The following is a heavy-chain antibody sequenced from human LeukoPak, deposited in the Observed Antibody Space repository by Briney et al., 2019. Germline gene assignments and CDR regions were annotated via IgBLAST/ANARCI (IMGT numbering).Heavy chain of an antibody. V-gene: IGHV4-59*01. D-gene: IGHD2-15*01. Sequence: PSETLSLTCTVSGGSISSYYWSWIRQPPGKGLEWIGYIYYSGSTNYNPSLKSRVTISVDTSKNQFSLKLSSVTAADTAVYYCARGYSEYCSGGSCYSDYHMDVWGKGTTVTVSS. J-gene: IGHJ6*03. CDR1: GGSISSYY. CDR2: IYYSGST. CDR3: ARGYSEYCSGGSCYSDYHMDV.